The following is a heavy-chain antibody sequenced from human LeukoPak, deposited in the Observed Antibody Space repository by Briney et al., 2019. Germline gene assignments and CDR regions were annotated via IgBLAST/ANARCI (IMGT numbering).Heavy chain of an antibody. J-gene: IGHJ4*02. CDR1: GYTFTSYY. CDR3: ARGRGVHDSHTYDYFDY. CDR2: FSPAGGST. Sequence: APGKVSCKASGYTFTSYYIHWVRQAPGQGLEWMGIFSPAGGSTTYAQKFQGSRLTLTRDTSTSTVYMELSSLRSEDTAVYYCARGRGVHDSHTYDYFDYWGQGSLVTVSS. D-gene: IGHD3-22*01. V-gene: IGHV1-46*01.